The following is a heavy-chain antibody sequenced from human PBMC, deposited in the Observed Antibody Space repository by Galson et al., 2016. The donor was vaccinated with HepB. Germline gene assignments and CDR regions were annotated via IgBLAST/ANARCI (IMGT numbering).Heavy chain of an antibody. CDR1: GFSFSGYA. J-gene: IGHJ4*02. CDR3: ANRGTNRRGYSYYLDY. Sequence: SLRLSCAASGFSFSGYAMTWVRQAPGKGLEWVSSISGSGGSTYYADSVRGRFTISSDNSKNTLYLQMNRLRAEDTAVYYCANRGTNRRGYSYYLDYWGQGTLVTVSS. D-gene: IGHD5-12*01. CDR2: ISGSGGST. V-gene: IGHV3-23*01.